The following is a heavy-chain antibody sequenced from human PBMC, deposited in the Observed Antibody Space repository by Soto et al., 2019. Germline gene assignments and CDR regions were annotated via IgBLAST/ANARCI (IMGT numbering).Heavy chain of an antibody. CDR3: AMVDVYVTPSPQDV. CDR1: GYTFSRYG. V-gene: IGHV1-18*01. D-gene: IGHD3-16*01. J-gene: IGHJ6*02. CDR2: INAYNGNT. Sequence: ASVKVSCKASGYTFSRYGIGWARQAPGQGLEWMGWINAYNGNTNYAQNLQGRLTLTTDTSTTTAYMELRSLRSNDTAIYYCAMVDVYVTPSPQDVWGQGTTVTVSS.